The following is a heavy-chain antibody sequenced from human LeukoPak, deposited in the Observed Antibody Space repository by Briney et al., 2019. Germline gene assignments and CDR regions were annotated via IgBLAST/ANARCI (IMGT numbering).Heavy chain of an antibody. D-gene: IGHD3-10*01. CDR1: GSTFSSFG. V-gene: IGHV3-30*02. CDR2: IRYDGSNK. CDR3: AKDRDWFGELKFPFDY. J-gene: IGHJ4*02. Sequence: GGSLRLSCAASGSTFSSFGMHWVRQAPGKGLEWVAFIRYDGSNKYYRDSVKGRFTISRDNSKNTLYLQMNSLRAEDTAVYYCAKDRDWFGELKFPFDYWGQGTLVTVSS.